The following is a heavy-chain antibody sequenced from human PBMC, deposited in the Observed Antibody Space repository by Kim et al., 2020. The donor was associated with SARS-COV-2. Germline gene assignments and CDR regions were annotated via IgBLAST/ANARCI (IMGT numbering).Heavy chain of an antibody. CDR1: GFTFSNAW. Sequence: GGSLRLSCAASGFTFSNAWMSWVRQAPGKGLEWVGRIKSKTDGGTTDYAAPVKGRFTISRDDSKNTLYLQMNSLKTEDTAVYYCTTSSEHELYYYYYYGMDVWGQGTTVTVSS. V-gene: IGHV3-15*01. CDR3: TTSSEHELYYYYYYGMDV. J-gene: IGHJ6*02. D-gene: IGHD1-7*01. CDR2: IKSKTDGGTT.